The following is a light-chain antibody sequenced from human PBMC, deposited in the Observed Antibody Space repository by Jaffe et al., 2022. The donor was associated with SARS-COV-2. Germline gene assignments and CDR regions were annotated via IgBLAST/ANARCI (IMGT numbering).Light chain of an antibody. J-gene: IGKJ3*01. V-gene: IGKV4-1*01. CDR3: QQYYDARGFT. Sequence: DIVMTQSPDSLAASLGERATINCKSSQSVLYSSNNKNYLAWYQQKPGQPPKLLISWASTRESGVPDRFSGGGSGTDFTLTISSLQAEDVAVYYCQQYYDARGFTFGPGTKVDIK. CDR1: QSVLYSSNNKNY. CDR2: WAS.